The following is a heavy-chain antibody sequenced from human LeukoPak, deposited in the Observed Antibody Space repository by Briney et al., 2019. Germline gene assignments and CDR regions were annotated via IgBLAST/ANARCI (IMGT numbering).Heavy chain of an antibody. CDR2: IYPGDSDT. CDR3: ARQRGDDYDSSGYYDY. D-gene: IGHD3-22*01. V-gene: IGHV5-51*01. CDR1: GGTFSSYA. J-gene: IGHJ4*02. Sequence: KVSCKASGGTFSSYAISWVRQMPGKGLEWMGIIYPGDSDTRYSLSFQGQVTISADKSISTAYLQWSSLKASDTAMYYCARQRGDDYDSSGYYDYWGQGTLVTVSS.